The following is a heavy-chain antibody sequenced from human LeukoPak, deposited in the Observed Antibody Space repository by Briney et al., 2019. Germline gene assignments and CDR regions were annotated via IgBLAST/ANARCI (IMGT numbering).Heavy chain of an antibody. D-gene: IGHD7-27*01. J-gene: IGHJ4*02. CDR2: ISSSGSTI. Sequence: RGSLRLSCAASGFTFSDYYMSWIRQAPGKGLEWVSYISSSGSTIYYADSVKGRFTISRDNAKNSLYLQMNSLRAEDTAVYYCARDLSWGWEDYWGQGTLVTVSS. V-gene: IGHV3-11*01. CDR1: GFTFSDYY. CDR3: ARDLSWGWEDY.